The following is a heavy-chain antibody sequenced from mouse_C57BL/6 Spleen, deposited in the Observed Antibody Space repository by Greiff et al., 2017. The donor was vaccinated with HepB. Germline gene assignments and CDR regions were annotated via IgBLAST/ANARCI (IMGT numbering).Heavy chain of an antibody. CDR2: INYDGSST. V-gene: IGHV5-16*01. CDR1: GFTFCDYY. J-gene: IGHJ2*01. Sequence: EVQLVESEGGLVQPGSSMKLSCTASGFTFCDYYMAWVRQVPEKGLEWVANINYDGSSTYYLDSLKSRFIISRDNAKNILYLQMSSLKSEDTATYYCAREPGRYFDYWGQGTTLTVSS. CDR3: AREPGRYFDY.